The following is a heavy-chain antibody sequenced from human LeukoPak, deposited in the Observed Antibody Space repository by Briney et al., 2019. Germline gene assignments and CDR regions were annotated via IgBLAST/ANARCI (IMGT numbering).Heavy chain of an antibody. J-gene: IGHJ4*02. D-gene: IGHD4-17*01. CDR1: GGTFSSYA. CDR3: ARIDYGDLNFDY. Sequence: ASVKVSCKASGGTFSSYAISWVRQATGQGLEWMGWMNPNSGNTGYTQKFQGRVTMTRNTSINTAYMELSSLRSEDTAVYYCARIDYGDLNFDYWGQGTLVTVSS. CDR2: MNPNSGNT. V-gene: IGHV1-8*02.